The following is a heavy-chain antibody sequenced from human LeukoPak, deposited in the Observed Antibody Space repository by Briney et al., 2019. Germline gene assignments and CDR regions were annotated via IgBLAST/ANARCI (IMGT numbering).Heavy chain of an antibody. Sequence: GGSLRLSCEASGFTFSSISMNWVRQAPGNGLEWGFSINPDGGTTDHADSVKGRFSTSRDNAKCSLYLQMNSLRAEDTAVYFCTRDLPVPSLVRGIIIYGLIDYWGQGTLVTVSS. J-gene: IGHJ4*02. D-gene: IGHD3-10*01. CDR1: GFTFSSIS. V-gene: IGHV3-21*06. CDR3: TRDLPVPSLVRGIIIYGLIDY. CDR2: INPDGGTT.